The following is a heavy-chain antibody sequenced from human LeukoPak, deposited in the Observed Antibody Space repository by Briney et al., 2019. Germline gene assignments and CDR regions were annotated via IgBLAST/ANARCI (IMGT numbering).Heavy chain of an antibody. V-gene: IGHV1-69*04. CDR2: IIPILGIA. CDR1: GGTFSSYA. J-gene: IGHJ6*02. D-gene: IGHD2-2*01. Sequence: ASVKASCKASGGTFSSYAISWVRQAPGQGLEWMGRIIPILGIANYAQKFQGRVTITADKSTSTAYMELSSLRSEDTAVYYCARDLIVVVPAAPAYGMDVWGQGTTVTVSS. CDR3: ARDLIVVVPAAPAYGMDV.